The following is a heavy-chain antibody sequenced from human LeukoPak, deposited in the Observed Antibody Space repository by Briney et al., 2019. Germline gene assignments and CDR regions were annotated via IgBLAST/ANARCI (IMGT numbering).Heavy chain of an antibody. D-gene: IGHD3-22*01. J-gene: IGHJ4*02. V-gene: IGHV3-23*01. CDR3: AKSVPYDSSGYLYYFDY. CDR1: GFTFSSYA. Sequence: GGSLRLSCAASGFTFSSYAMSWVRQAPGKGLEWVSAISGSGGSTFYADSVKGRFTISRDNSKNTLYLQMNSLRAEDTAVYYCAKSVPYDSSGYLYYFDYWGQGTLVTVSS. CDR2: ISGSGGST.